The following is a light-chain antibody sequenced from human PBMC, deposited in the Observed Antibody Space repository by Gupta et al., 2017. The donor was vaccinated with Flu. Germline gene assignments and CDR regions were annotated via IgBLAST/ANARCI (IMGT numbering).Light chain of an antibody. CDR2: GAS. Sequence: LSLSPGERATLSCRASQSVSSSYLAWYQQKPDQAPRLLIYGASSRATGVPDRFSGSGSGTDFTLTISRLEPEDFAVYYCQQYGSSPPMYTFGQGTKLEIK. J-gene: IGKJ2*01. V-gene: IGKV3-20*01. CDR1: QSVSSSY. CDR3: QQYGSSPPMYT.